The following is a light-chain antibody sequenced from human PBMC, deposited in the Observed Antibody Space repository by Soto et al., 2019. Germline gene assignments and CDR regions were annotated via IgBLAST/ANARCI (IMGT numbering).Light chain of an antibody. V-gene: IGKV1-9*01. CDR3: QQLTSYPVT. Sequence: DIQLTQSPSFLSASVGDRVTITCRASQGISSYLAWYQQKPGKAPKLLIYAASTLQSGVPSRFSGSGSGAEFTLTISSLQPEDFATYYCQQLTSYPVTFGGGTKVEIK. J-gene: IGKJ4*01. CDR2: AAS. CDR1: QGISSY.